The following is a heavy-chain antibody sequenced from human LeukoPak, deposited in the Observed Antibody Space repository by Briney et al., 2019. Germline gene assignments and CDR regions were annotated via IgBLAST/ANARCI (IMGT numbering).Heavy chain of an antibody. Sequence: GGSLRLSCAASGFIFSSYEMNWVRQAPGKGLEWVSAISGSGGSTYYADSVKGRFTISRDNSKNTLYVQMNSLRAEDTAVYYCAKRYDSSGYYSDYWGQGTLVTVSS. CDR2: ISGSGGST. CDR3: AKRYDSSGYYSDY. D-gene: IGHD3-22*01. J-gene: IGHJ4*02. V-gene: IGHV3-23*01. CDR1: GFIFSSYE.